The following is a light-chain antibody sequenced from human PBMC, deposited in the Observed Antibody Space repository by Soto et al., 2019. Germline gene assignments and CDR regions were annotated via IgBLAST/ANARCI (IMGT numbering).Light chain of an antibody. CDR2: NVN. Sequence: QSALIQPPSVSGSPRQSVTISCTGTSSDVGTYDFVSWYQHHPGTVPKPMIYNVNTLPSGVPDRFCGSKSGNTASMTISGLQAEDESDYYFCSYKQCHVVFGGGTKVTVL. CDR1: SSDVGTYDF. CDR3: CSYKQCHVV. V-gene: IGLV2-11*01. J-gene: IGLJ2*01.